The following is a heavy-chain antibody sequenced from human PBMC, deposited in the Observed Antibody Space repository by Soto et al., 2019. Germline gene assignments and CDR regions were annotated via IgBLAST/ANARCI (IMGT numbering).Heavy chain of an antibody. CDR3: ARTRAESLSSSGPAGTFGY. D-gene: IGHD3-22*01. V-gene: IGHV4-31*03. J-gene: IGHJ4*02. Sequence: SETLSLTCTVSGGSISSGGYYWSWIRQHPGKGLEWIGYIYYSGSTYYNPSLKSRVTISVDTSKNQFSLKLSSVTAADTAVYYCARTRAESLSSSGPAGTFGYWGQGTLVTISS. CDR1: GGSISSGGYY. CDR2: IYYSGST.